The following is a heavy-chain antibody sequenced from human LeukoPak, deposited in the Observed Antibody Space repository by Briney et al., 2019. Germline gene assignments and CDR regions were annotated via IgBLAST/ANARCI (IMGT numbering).Heavy chain of an antibody. CDR1: GGSISSGGYY. CDR2: IYYSGST. CDR3: ARVGRYYDSSGYCLAFDY. D-gene: IGHD3-22*01. V-gene: IGHV4-31*03. J-gene: IGHJ4*02. Sequence: SETLSLTCTVSGGSISSGGYYWSWIRQHPGKGLEWIGYIYYSGSTYYNPSLKSRVTISVDTSKNQFSLKLSSVTAADTAVYYCARVGRYYDSSGYCLAFDYWGQGTLVTVSS.